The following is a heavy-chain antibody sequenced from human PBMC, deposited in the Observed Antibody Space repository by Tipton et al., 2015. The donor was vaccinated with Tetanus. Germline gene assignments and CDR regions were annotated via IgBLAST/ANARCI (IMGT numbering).Heavy chain of an antibody. D-gene: IGHD3-22*01. CDR2: IYSDGST. CDR3: ARETYYYDSSGVHNWFDP. CDR1: GFTVSSNY. V-gene: IGHV3-53*01. J-gene: IGHJ5*02. Sequence: QLVQSGGGLIQPGGSLRLSCAVSGFTVSSNYMSWVRQAPGKGLEWVSVIYSDGSTYYADSVKDRFTISRDNSKNTLYLQMISLRVEDTAVYYCARETYYYDSSGVHNWFDPWGQGTLVTVSS.